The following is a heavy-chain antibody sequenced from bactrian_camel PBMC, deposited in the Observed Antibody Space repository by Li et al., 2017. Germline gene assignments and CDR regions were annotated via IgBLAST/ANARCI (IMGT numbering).Heavy chain of an antibody. CDR1: GHTDRT. V-gene: IGHV3S53*01. CDR2: IDNRGSA. Sequence: HVQLVESGGGSVQAGGSLRLSCAVSGHTDRTRGWFRQAPGKEREGVAAIDNRGSATYTYAVQGRFTISKDSAKNTLYLQMNNLKVEDTAMYYCAARYQGGFG. D-gene: IGHD5*01.